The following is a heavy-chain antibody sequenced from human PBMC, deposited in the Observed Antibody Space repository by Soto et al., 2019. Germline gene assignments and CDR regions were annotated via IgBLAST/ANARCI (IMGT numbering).Heavy chain of an antibody. D-gene: IGHD5-12*01. CDR3: TRDAWDGYDRGFDY. V-gene: IGHV3-49*03. CDR1: GFTFGDYA. J-gene: IGHJ4*02. Sequence: GGSLRLSCTASGFTFGDYAMSWFRQAPGKGLEWVGFIRSKAYGGTTEYAASVKGRFTISRDDSKSIAYLQMNSLKTEDTAVYYCTRDAWDGYDRGFDYWGQGTLVTVSS. CDR2: IRSKAYGGTT.